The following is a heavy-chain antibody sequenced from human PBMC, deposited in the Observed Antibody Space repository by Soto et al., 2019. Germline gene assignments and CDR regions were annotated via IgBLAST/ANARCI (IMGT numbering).Heavy chain of an antibody. J-gene: IGHJ6*02. Sequence: EVQLVESGGGLVQPGGSLRLSCAASGLTVSSNFMSWVRQAPGKGLEWVSVTYSSGSTYYADSVKGRFTISRDNSKNTLYLQMNSLRAEGTAVYYCAGGKYYFVMDVWGQGTTVTVSS. V-gene: IGHV3-66*01. CDR1: GLTVSSNF. CDR3: AGGKYYFVMDV. CDR2: TYSSGST.